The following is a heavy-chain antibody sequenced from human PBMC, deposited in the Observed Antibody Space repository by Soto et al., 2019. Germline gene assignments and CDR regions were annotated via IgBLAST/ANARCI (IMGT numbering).Heavy chain of an antibody. J-gene: IGHJ4*02. V-gene: IGHV3-15*07. D-gene: IGHD3-22*01. CDR3: STHTFPYYYDSSGYSVDY. Sequence: SLRLSCTASDFTFSNAWLNLVRQAPGKGLEWVGRIKGKTDGGTTDYAAPVKGRFTISRDDSKNTLYLQMNSLKTEDTAVYYCSTHTFPYYYDSSGYSVDYWGQGTLVTVSS. CDR1: DFTFSNAW. CDR2: IKGKTDGGTT.